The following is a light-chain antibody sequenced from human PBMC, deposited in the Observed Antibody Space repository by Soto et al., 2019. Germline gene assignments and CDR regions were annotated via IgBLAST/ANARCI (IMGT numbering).Light chain of an antibody. CDR2: AAS. CDR3: QQSYKMPS. Sequence: DIQMTQSPSCLSASVGDRVTIPCRASQTISGYLNWYQQKPGKAPELLIYAASNLQIGVPSRFSGSGSGTEFTLTISSLEPEDFGTYYCQQSYKMPSFGQGTRLEIK. V-gene: IGKV1-39*01. J-gene: IGKJ5*01. CDR1: QTISGY.